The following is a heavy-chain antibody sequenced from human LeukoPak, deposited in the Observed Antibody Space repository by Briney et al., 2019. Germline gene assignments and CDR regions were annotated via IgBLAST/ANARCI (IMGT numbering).Heavy chain of an antibody. CDR2: IYTGGST. D-gene: IGHD4-11*01. V-gene: IGHV4-61*02. CDR3: AGPSDYSDYYYYIDV. CDR1: GGSISSARYF. J-gene: IGHJ6*03. Sequence: SETLSLACTVSGGSISSARYFWSWIRQPAGKGLEWIGRIYTGGSTNYNPSLKSRVTISVDTSKNQSSLQLNSVTAADTAVYYCAGPSDYSDYYYYIDVWGKGTTVTVSS.